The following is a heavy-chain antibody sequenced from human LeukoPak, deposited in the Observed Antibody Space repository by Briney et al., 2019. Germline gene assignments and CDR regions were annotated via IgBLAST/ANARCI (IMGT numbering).Heavy chain of an antibody. Sequence: PSETLSLTCTVSGGSISSSSYYWGWIRQPPGKGLEWIGSIYYSGSTYYNPSLKSRVTISVDTSKNQFSLKLSSVTAADTAVYYCARLDFSYYGMDVWGQGTTVTVSS. J-gene: IGHJ6*02. CDR2: IYYSGST. CDR3: ARLDFSYYGMDV. CDR1: GGSISSSSYY. D-gene: IGHD3-3*01. V-gene: IGHV4-39*01.